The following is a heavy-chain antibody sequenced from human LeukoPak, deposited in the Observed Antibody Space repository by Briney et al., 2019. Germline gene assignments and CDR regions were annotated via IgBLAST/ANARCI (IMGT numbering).Heavy chain of an antibody. Sequence: PGGSLRLSCAASGFTFSSYSMNWVRQAPGKGLEWVSSISSSSSYIYYADSVKGRFTISRDNAKNSLYLQMNSLRAEDTAVYYCVAPLWFGELLENFDYWGQGTLVTVPS. V-gene: IGHV3-21*01. CDR2: ISSSSSYI. CDR1: GFTFSSYS. D-gene: IGHD3-10*01. CDR3: VAPLWFGELLENFDY. J-gene: IGHJ4*02.